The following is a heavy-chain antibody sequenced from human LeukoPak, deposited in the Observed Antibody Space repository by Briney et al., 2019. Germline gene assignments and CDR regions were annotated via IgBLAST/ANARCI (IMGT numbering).Heavy chain of an antibody. J-gene: IGHJ4*02. Sequence: PGGSLRLSCAASGFTFSSNYMSWVRQAPGQGLEWMGWISAYNGNTNYAQKLQGRVTMTTDTSTSTAYMELRSLRSDDTAVYYCAREFDSGCGDYWGQGTLVTVSS. V-gene: IGHV1-18*04. CDR1: GFTFSSNY. D-gene: IGHD5-12*01. CDR3: AREFDSGCGDY. CDR2: ISAYNGNT.